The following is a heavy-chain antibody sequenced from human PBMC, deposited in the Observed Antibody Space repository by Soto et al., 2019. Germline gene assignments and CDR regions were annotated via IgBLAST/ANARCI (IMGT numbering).Heavy chain of an antibody. D-gene: IGHD3-3*01. Sequence: QVQLVQSGAEVKKPGASVKVSCKTSGYSFTDYGVNWVRQAPGQGLEWMGWISTYHGHTNYAQKLQGRVTMTTDTSTSTVYMELRSLRSDDTDVYYCARDPRSGRISGEGAYKYCYMDVWGKGTTVTVSS. CDR3: ARDPRSGRISGEGAYKYCYMDV. J-gene: IGHJ6*03. CDR1: GYSFTDYG. V-gene: IGHV1-18*01. CDR2: ISTYHGHT.